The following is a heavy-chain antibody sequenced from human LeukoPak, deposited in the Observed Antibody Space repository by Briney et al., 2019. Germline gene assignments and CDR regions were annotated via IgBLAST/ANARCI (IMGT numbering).Heavy chain of an antibody. D-gene: IGHD2-15*01. CDR3: AKDLRYCSGGSCYRPFDY. Sequence: GGSLRLSCAASGFTFSSYAMSWVRQAPGKGLEWVSAISGSGGSTYYADSVKGRFTISRDNSKNTLYLQMNSLRAEDTAVYYCAKDLRYCSGGSCYRPFDYWGQGTLVTVSS. V-gene: IGHV3-23*01. CDR1: GFTFSSYA. CDR2: ISGSGGST. J-gene: IGHJ4*02.